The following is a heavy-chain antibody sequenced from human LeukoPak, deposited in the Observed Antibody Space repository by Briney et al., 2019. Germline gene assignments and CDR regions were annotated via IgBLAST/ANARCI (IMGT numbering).Heavy chain of an antibody. J-gene: IGHJ4*02. CDR2: IYYSGST. V-gene: IGHV4-39*07. CDR1: GGSISSSSYY. Sequence: SETLSLTCTVSGGSISSSSYYWGWIRQPPGKGLEWIGSIYYSGSTYYNPSLKSRVTISVDTSKNQFSLKLSSVTAADTAVYYCARDATGRQPVDYWGQGTLVTVSS. D-gene: IGHD4-11*01. CDR3: ARDATGRQPVDY.